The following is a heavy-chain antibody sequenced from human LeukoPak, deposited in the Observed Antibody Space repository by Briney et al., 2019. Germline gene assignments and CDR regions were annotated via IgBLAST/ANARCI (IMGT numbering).Heavy chain of an antibody. CDR3: ARDLLILGVVIRNWFDP. Sequence: SETLSLTCAVSGYSISSGYYWGWFRQPPGKGLEWIGSIYHSGSTYYNPSLKSRVTISVDTSKNQFSLKLSSVTAADTAVYYCARDLLILGVVIRNWFDPWGQGTLVTVSS. J-gene: IGHJ5*02. D-gene: IGHD3-3*01. V-gene: IGHV4-38-2*02. CDR1: GYSISSGYY. CDR2: IYHSGST.